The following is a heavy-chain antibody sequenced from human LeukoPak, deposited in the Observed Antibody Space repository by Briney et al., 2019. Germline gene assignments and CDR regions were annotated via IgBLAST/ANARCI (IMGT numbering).Heavy chain of an antibody. V-gene: IGHV4-61*02. D-gene: IGHD4-17*01. J-gene: IGHJ4*02. CDR3: ARGSALYGDGRDY. CDR1: GGSISSGSYY. CDR2: IYTSGST. Sequence: PSQTLSLTCTVSGGSISSGSYYWSWIRQPAGKGLEWIGRIYTSGSTNYNPSLKSRVTISVDTSKNQFSLKLSSVTAADTAVYYCARGSALYGDGRDYWGQGTLVTVSS.